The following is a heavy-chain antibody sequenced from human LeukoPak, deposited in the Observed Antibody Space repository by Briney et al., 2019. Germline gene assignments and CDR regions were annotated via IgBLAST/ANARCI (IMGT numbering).Heavy chain of an antibody. CDR2: VNPNSGNT. CDR3: ARGNVDTAMVYRD. J-gene: IGHJ4*02. D-gene: IGHD5-18*01. V-gene: IGHV1-8*01. Sequence: ASVKVSCKASGYTFTSYDINWVRQATGQGLEWMGWVNPNSGNTGYAQKFQGRVTMTRNTSISTAYMELSSLRSEDTAVYYCARGNVDTAMVYRDWGQGTLVTVSS. CDR1: GYTFTSYD.